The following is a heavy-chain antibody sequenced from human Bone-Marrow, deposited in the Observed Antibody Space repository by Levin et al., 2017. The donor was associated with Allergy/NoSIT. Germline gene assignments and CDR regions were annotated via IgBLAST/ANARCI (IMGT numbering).Heavy chain of an antibody. V-gene: IGHV1-18*01. J-gene: IGHJ5*02. CDR1: GYTFSDYG. CDR3: ARELDWFDT. CDR2: ISAYNGAT. Sequence: ASVKVSCKASGYTFSDYGVAWVRQAPGQGLQGIGWISAYNGATKYLASLQDRVTLTTDTPTRTDYMELRNLRSDDTAVYYCARELDWFDTWGQGTLVTVPS.